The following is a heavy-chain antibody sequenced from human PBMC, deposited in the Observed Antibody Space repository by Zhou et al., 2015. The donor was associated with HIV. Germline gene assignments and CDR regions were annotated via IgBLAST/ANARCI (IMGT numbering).Heavy chain of an antibody. Sequence: QVQLVDSGGGVVQPGRSLRLSCAASGFTFSNYAMHWVRQAPGKGLEWVAVISYDGSNKYYADSVKGRFTISRDNSKNTLYLHMNSLRAEDTAVYYCARGGELDYDFWNVSLDYWGQGTLVTSPQ. CDR3: ARGGELDYDFWNVSLDY. J-gene: IGHJ4*02. D-gene: IGHD3-3*01. V-gene: IGHV3-30-3*01. CDR1: GFTFSNYA. CDR2: ISYDGSNK.